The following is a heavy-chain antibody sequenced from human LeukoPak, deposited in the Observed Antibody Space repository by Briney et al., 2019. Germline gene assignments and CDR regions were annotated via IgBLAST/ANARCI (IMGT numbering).Heavy chain of an antibody. D-gene: IGHD4-17*01. CDR3: ARPGDYAPYYYMDV. CDR1: GGSISSYY. Sequence: SETLSLTCTVSGGSISSYYWSWIRQPAGKGLEWIGRIYTSGSTNYNPSLKSRVTMSVDTSKNQFSLKLSSVTAADTAVYYCARPGDYAPYYYMDVWGKGTTVTVSS. CDR2: IYTSGST. J-gene: IGHJ6*03. V-gene: IGHV4-4*07.